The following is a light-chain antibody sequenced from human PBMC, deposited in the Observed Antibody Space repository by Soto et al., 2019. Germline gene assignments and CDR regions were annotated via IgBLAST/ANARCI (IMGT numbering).Light chain of an antibody. CDR1: QSVSSY. CDR2: EAS. Sequence: EIVLTQSPATLSLSPGERATLSCRASQSVSSYLAWYQQKPGQAPRLLIYEASNRATGIPARFSGSGSGTDFTLTISSLAPEDFAVYYCQQRSHWPPMYTFGQGTKLEIK. J-gene: IGKJ2*01. V-gene: IGKV3-11*01. CDR3: QQRSHWPPMYT.